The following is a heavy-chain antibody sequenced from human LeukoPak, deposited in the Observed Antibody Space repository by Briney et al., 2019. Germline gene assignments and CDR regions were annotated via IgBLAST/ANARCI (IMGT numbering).Heavy chain of an antibody. D-gene: IGHD5-18*01. CDR3: ARDNVDTAAHYYYYGMDV. J-gene: IGHJ6*02. Sequence: GGPLRLSCAASGFTFSSYWMSWVCQAPGKGLEWVANIKQDGSEKYYVDSVKGRFTISRDNAKNSLYLQMNSLRAEDTAVYYCARDNVDTAAHYYYYGMDVWGQGTTVTVSS. CDR2: IKQDGSEK. CDR1: GFTFSSYW. V-gene: IGHV3-7*03.